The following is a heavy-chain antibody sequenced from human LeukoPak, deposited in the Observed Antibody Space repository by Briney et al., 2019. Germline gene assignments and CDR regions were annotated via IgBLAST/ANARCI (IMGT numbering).Heavy chain of an antibody. V-gene: IGHV1-69*05. CDR2: IIPIFGTA. CDR3: AREGCSGGSCYLLANWFDP. Sequence: ASVKVSCKASGGTFSSYAISWVRQAPGQGLEWMGGIIPIFGTANYAQKFQGRVTITTDESTSTAYMALSSLRSEDTAVYYCAREGCSGGSCYLLANWFDPWGQETLVTVSS. J-gene: IGHJ5*02. D-gene: IGHD2-15*01. CDR1: GGTFSSYA.